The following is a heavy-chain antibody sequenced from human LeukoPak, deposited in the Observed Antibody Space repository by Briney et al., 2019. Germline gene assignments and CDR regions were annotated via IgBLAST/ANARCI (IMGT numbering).Heavy chain of an antibody. CDR1: GFTFSSYA. V-gene: IGHV3-23*01. CDR2: ISGSAGST. Sequence: GGSLRLSCAASGFTFSSYAMSWVRQAPGKGLEWVSVISGSAGSTYYADSVKGRFTISRDNSKNSLYLQMNSLRVEDTAMYYCTKTGGPWDWGQGTLVTVSS. D-gene: IGHD7-27*01. J-gene: IGHJ4*02. CDR3: TKTGGPWD.